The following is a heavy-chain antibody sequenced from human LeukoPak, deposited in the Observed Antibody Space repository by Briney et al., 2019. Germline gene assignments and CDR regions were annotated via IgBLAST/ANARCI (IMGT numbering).Heavy chain of an antibody. CDR1: GGSFSGYY. V-gene: IGHV4-34*01. CDR3: ARAGGPSSWYRDYGMDV. D-gene: IGHD6-13*01. Sequence: SETLSLTCAVYGGSFSGYYWSWIRQPPGKGLEWIGEINHSGSTNCNPSLKSRVTISVDTSKNQFSLKLSSVTAADTAVYYCARAGGPSSWYRDYGMDVWGQGTTVTVSS. CDR2: INHSGST. J-gene: IGHJ6*02.